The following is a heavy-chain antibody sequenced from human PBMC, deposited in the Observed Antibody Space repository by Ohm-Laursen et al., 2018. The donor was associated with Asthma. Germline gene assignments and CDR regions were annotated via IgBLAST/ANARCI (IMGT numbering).Heavy chain of an antibody. CDR2: IYSGGST. J-gene: IGHJ5*02. CDR3: ARTGYCSSTSCSRFDP. Sequence: SLRLSCAAPGFTFSSYSMNWVRQAPGKGLEWVSVIYSGGSTYYADSVKGRFTISRDNSKNTLYLQMNSLRAEDTAVYYCARTGYCSSTSCSRFDPWGQGTLATVSS. D-gene: IGHD2-2*01. V-gene: IGHV3-53*01. CDR1: GFTFSSYS.